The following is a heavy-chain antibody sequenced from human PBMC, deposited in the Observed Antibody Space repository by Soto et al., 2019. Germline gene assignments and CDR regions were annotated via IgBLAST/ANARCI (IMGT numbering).Heavy chain of an antibody. CDR1: GFSLITSGAG. V-gene: IGHV2-5*02. CDR3: AHTMAPRIFDY. J-gene: IGHJ4*02. Sequence: QITLKEAGPTLVKPTQTLTLTCSFSGFSLITSGAGVGWIRQPPGKALEWLALIYWDDDKDYSTSLKSRLTITKDTSKNQVVLTMTNMDPADTATYYCAHTMAPRIFDYWGQGTLVTVSS. CDR2: IYWDDDK.